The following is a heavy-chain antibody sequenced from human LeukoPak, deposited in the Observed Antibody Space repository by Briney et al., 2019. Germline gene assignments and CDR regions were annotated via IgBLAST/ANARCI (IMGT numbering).Heavy chain of an antibody. Sequence: PGGSLRLSCAASGFIFSDYWMTWVRQAPGKGLEWVANIKEDGSEKNYVDSVKGRFTISRDIAKNSLYLQMNSLRAEDTAVYYCARSRGGSYWGQGTLVTVSS. CDR3: ARSRGGSY. CDR1: GFIFSDYW. D-gene: IGHD1-26*01. J-gene: IGHJ4*02. CDR2: IKEDGSEK. V-gene: IGHV3-7*01.